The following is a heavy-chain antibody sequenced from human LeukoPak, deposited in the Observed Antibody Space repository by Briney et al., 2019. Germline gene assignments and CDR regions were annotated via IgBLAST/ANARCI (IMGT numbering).Heavy chain of an antibody. Sequence: SETLSLTCSVSGGSISSYYWRWIRQPPGKGLGWIGYIYYSGSTNYNPSLKSRVTISVDTSKNQFSLKLGSVTAADTAVYYCARGLRYQLLLNDAFDIWGQGTMVTVSS. J-gene: IGHJ3*02. CDR1: GGSISSYY. CDR2: IYYSGST. D-gene: IGHD2-2*01. V-gene: IGHV4-59*08. CDR3: ARGLRYQLLLNDAFDI.